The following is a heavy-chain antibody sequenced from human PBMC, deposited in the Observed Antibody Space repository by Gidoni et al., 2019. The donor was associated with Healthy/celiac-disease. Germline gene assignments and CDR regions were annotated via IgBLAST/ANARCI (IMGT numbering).Heavy chain of an antibody. CDR3: ATAAAPGAVAGNYYYYCMDV. CDR2: FDPEDGET. V-gene: IGHV1-24*01. Sequence: QLQLVQSGAEVKKPGASVKVSCKVSGYTLPDLSMHWVRQAPGKGLEWQGGFDPEDGETIYAQKFQGRVTMTEDTATDTAYMELSSLRSEDTAVYYWATAAAPGAVAGNYYYYCMDVWGQGTTVTVSS. D-gene: IGHD6-19*01. J-gene: IGHJ6*02. CDR1: GYTLPDLS.